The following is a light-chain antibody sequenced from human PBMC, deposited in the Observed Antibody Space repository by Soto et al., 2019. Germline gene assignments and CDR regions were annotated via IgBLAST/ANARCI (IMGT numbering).Light chain of an antibody. V-gene: IGKV4-1*01. Sequence: DIVMTQSPDSLAVSLGEGATINCKSSQSVLYSSNNMNYLAWYQQKPGQPPKLLIYWASTRESGVPDRFSGSGSGTDFTLTISSLQAEDVAVYYCLQYYTAPWTFGQGTKVEIK. CDR1: QSVLYSSNNMNY. CDR2: WAS. CDR3: LQYYTAPWT. J-gene: IGKJ1*01.